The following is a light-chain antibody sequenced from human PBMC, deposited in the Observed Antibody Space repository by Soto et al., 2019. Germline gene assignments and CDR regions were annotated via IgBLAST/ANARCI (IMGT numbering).Light chain of an antibody. CDR2: GAS. CDR3: QQYVSSPPT. Sequence: EIVLTQSRGTLSVSPGERATLSCRTSQTVNSFLAWYDQKPGRAPRLLIYGASTRAAGIPDRFSGSGSGTDFTLTISRLEPEDFAVYYCQQYVSSPPTFGQGTRLEI. J-gene: IGKJ5*01. CDR1: QTVNSF. V-gene: IGKV3-20*01.